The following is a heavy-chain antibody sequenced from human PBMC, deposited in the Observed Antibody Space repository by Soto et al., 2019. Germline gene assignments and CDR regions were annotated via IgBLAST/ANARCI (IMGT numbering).Heavy chain of an antibody. CDR2: IWYDGSNK. CDR3: ARDSAGTTDWFDP. Sequence: QVQLVESGGGXXXXXXXLRLSCAASXFTFXSYXMHWVRQAPGKGXRWVAVIWYDGSNKYYADSVKGRFTISRDNSKNTLYLQMNSLRAEDTAVYYCARDSAGTTDWFDPWGQGTLVTVSS. V-gene: IGHV3-33*01. J-gene: IGHJ5*02. D-gene: IGHD1-1*01. CDR1: XFTFXSYX.